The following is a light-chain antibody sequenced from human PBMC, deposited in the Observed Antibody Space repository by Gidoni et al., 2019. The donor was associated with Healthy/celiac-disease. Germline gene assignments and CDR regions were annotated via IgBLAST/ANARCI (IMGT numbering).Light chain of an antibody. CDR2: DAS. J-gene: IGKJ2*01. V-gene: IGKV1-5*01. Sequence: DIQMTQSPSTLSASVGDRVTIPCRASQRISSWLAWYQQKPGKAPKLLIYDASSLESGVPSRFSGSGSGTEFTLTISSLQPDDFATYYGQQYNSYYTFGQGTKLEIK. CDR3: QQYNSYYT. CDR1: QRISSW.